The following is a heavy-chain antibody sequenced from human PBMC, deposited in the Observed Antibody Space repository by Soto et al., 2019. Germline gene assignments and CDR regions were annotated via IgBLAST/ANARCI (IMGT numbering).Heavy chain of an antibody. V-gene: IGHV4-39*01. J-gene: IGHJ4*02. CDR3: ARSRDVSGSCFDY. Sequence: TSQTLSLTYTVSGGSISITNYYWGLIRQPPGKGLEWIGSIYYSGSTYYNPFLKSRVTISVDTSKNQFSLKLSSVTAADTTIYYCARSRDVSGSCFDYWGQGILVTVSS. CDR2: IYYSGST. D-gene: IGHD3-10*01. CDR1: GGSISITNYY.